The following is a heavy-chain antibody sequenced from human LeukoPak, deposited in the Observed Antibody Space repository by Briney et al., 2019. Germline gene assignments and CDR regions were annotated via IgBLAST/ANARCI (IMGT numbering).Heavy chain of an antibody. D-gene: IGHD4-11*01. V-gene: IGHV3-74*01. CDR3: ARSGTVTTSDFDS. CDR2: ITTDGSDA. CDR1: GFSFSSYW. J-gene: IGHJ4*02. Sequence: TGGSLRLSCAASGFSFSSYWMHWVRQAPGKGLVWVSCITTDGSDARYADSVKGRFTISRDNAKNTLYLQMHGLSAEDTAVYFCARSGTVTTSDFDSWGQGTLVTVSS.